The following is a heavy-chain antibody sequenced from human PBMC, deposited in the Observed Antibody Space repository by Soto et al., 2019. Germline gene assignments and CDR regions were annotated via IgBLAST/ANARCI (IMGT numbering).Heavy chain of an antibody. CDR1: GFNFFNYG. V-gene: IGHV1-18*01. D-gene: IGHD1-26*01. J-gene: IGHJ4*02. CDR2: IRAFSGRK. CDR3: ARTSPTANFEG. Sequence: QVQLVQSGAEVKKPGASVKVSCKTSGFNFFNYGYTWVRQAPGQGLEWVGCIRAFSGRKDYAPKFQGRVTLTADTSTSTAYMELGSLTSDDTAVYYCARTSPTANFEGWGQGTLVTVSS.